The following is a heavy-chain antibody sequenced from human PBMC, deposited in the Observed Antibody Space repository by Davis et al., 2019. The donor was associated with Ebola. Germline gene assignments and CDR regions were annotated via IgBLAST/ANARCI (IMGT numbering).Heavy chain of an antibody. V-gene: IGHV3-21*01. CDR3: ASNAYYGSGFFDP. CDR2: ISSSSSYI. J-gene: IGHJ5*02. Sequence: GESLKISCAASGFTFSSYSMNWVRQAPGKGLEWVSSISSSSSYIYYADSVKGRFTISRDNAKNSLYLQMNSLRAEDMAVYYWASNAYYGSGFFDPWGQGTLVTVSS. CDR1: GFTFSSYS. D-gene: IGHD3-10*01.